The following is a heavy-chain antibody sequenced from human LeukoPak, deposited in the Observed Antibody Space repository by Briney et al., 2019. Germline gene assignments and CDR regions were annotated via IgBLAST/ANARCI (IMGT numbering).Heavy chain of an antibody. CDR2: IYYIGST. CDR3: ARCSGDPSGSYINWVDP. J-gene: IGHJ5*02. V-gene: IGHV4-39*01. D-gene: IGHD3-10*01. Sequence: SQTLSVTWTVSAGSISSSSNYWGCVSPPPGKRREWIGRIYYIGSTDYIPSLKSRVSISVDTSKNQFSLKLSSVTAADTAVYYCARCSGDPSGSYINWVDPWGQGTLVTVSS. CDR1: AGSISSSSNY.